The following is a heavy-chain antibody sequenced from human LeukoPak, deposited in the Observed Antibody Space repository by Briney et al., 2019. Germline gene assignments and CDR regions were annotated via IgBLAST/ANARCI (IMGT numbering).Heavy chain of an antibody. CDR2: INHSGST. CDR3: ARGKMVHHNWGYYYAMDV. D-gene: IGHD2-8*01. J-gene: IGHJ6*02. CDR1: GGSFSGYY. V-gene: IGHV4-34*01. Sequence: SETLSLTCAVYGGSFSGYYWSWIRQPPGKRLEWIGEINHSGSTNYNPSLKSRVTISVDTSKNQFSLKLSSVTAADTAVYYCARGKMVHHNWGYYYAMDVWGQGTTVTVSS.